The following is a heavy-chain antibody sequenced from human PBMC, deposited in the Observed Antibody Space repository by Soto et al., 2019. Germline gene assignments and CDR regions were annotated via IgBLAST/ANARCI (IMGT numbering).Heavy chain of an antibody. V-gene: IGHV6-1*01. D-gene: IGHD1-26*01. CDR2: TYYRSKWFH. CDR1: GSSVSSYSAA. Sequence: PSQTLSLTCAISGSSVSSYSAAWNCIRQSPSRGLEWLGRTYYRSKWFHDYAVSVKSRIIINADTSKNQFSLQLTSVTPEDTAIYYCVRAPPVIGANWFDPWGQGTMVTVSS. CDR3: VRAPPVIGANWFDP. J-gene: IGHJ5*02.